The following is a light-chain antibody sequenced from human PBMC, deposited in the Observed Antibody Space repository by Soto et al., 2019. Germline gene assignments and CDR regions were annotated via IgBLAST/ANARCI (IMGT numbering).Light chain of an antibody. CDR1: QSITNY. CDR2: GAS. J-gene: IGKJ1*01. V-gene: IGKV1-39*01. Sequence: IQVTQSPSSLSASVGDRVTITCRASQSITNYLNWYQQISGRAPELLIYGASTLRSGIPSRFSGGGSGTDVTLTINGLQAEDSATYYCQQGYTTPRTFGQGTKVEV. CDR3: QQGYTTPRT.